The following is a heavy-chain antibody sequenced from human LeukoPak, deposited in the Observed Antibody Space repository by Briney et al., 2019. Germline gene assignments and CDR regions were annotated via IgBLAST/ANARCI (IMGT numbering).Heavy chain of an antibody. Sequence: PGGSLRLSCAASGFTFSIYAMSWVRQAPGKGLEWVSAISGSGGSTDYADSVKGRFTISRDNSKNTLYLQMNSLRAEDTAVYYCARTGVDTAMSLDFWGQGTLVTVSS. CDR1: GFTFSIYA. V-gene: IGHV3-23*01. D-gene: IGHD5-18*01. J-gene: IGHJ4*02. CDR3: ARTGVDTAMSLDF. CDR2: ISGSGGST.